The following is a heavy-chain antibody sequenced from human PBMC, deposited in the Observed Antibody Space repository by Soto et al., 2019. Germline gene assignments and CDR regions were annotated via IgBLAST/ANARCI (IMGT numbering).Heavy chain of an antibody. D-gene: IGHD2-2*02. CDR3: ARQGEVGYCSSTSCYSASALDY. J-gene: IGHJ4*02. V-gene: IGHV1-69*02. CDR2: IIPILGIA. Sequence: ASVKVSCKASGGTFSSYTISWVRQAPGQGLEWMGRIIPILGIANYAQKFQGRVTITADKSTSTAYMELSSLRSEDTAVYYCARQGEVGYCSSTSCYSASALDYWGQGTLVTVSS. CDR1: GGTFSSYT.